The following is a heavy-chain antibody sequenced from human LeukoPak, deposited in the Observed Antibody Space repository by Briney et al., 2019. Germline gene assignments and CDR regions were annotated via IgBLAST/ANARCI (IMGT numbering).Heavy chain of an antibody. Sequence: GGSLRLSCAVSGFPFTRFYMSWIRQAPGKGLEWISYIGLSDSPLDYADSVRGRFTISRDNAKNSLYPELNSLRAEDTAVYYCARKDFSSGSFSYWGQGTLVTVSS. D-gene: IGHD3-22*01. CDR1: GFPFTRFY. CDR2: IGLSDSPL. V-gene: IGHV3-11*04. J-gene: IGHJ4*02. CDR3: ARKDFSSGSFSY.